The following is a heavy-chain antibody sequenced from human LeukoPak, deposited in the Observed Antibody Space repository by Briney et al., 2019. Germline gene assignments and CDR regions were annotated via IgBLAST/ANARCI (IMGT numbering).Heavy chain of an antibody. CDR2: ISSSSSYI. CDR3: ARGEEFLSRLAIWHQFDI. J-gene: IGHJ3*02. V-gene: IGHV3-21*01. D-gene: IGHD3-10*01. CDR1: GFTFSSYS. Sequence: PGGSLRLSCAASGFTFSSYSMNWVRQAPGKGLEWVSSISSSSSYIYYADSVKGRFTISRDNAKNSLYLQMNSLRAEDTAVYYCARGEEFLSRLAIWHQFDIWGQGTMVTVSS.